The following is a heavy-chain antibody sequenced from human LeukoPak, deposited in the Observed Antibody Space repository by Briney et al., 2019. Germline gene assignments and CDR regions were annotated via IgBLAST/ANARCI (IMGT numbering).Heavy chain of an antibody. CDR3: ASSRYTGSYSTIDF. J-gene: IGHJ4*02. CDR1: GGSISSYY. CDR2: ISYSGST. Sequence: SETLSLTCTVSGGSISSYYWSWIRQPPGKGLEWIGYISYSGSTNYNPSLKSRVTISLDTSKNQFSLKLSSVTAADTAMCYCASSRYTGSYSTIDFWGQGTLVTVSS. D-gene: IGHD1-26*01. V-gene: IGHV4-59*01.